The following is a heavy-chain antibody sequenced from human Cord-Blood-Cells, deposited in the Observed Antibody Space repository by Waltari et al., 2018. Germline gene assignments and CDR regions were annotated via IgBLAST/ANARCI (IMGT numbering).Heavy chain of an antibody. Sequence: QVQLAQSGAEVQKPGSSVKVSCKASGGTFSSYAISWVGPAPGQGLEWMGRIIPILGIANYAKKFQGRVTITADKSTGTAYMELSSLRSEDTAVYYCARESRVYCSSTSCYIDYWGQGTLVTVSS. CDR1: GGTFSSYA. D-gene: IGHD2-2*02. CDR3: ARESRVYCSSTSCYIDY. J-gene: IGHJ4*02. CDR2: IIPILGIA. V-gene: IGHV1-69*09.